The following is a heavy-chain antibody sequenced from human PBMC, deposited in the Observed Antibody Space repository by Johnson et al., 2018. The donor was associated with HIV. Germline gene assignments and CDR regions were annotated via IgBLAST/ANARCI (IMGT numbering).Heavy chain of an antibody. Sequence: VQLVESGGGVVQPGRSLRLSCAASGFTFSSYAMHWVRQAPGKGLEWVAVISYDGSNKYYADSVKGRFTISRDNSKNTLYLQINSLRAEDTAVYYCAKDRATTQYAFDIWGQGTMVTVSS. J-gene: IGHJ3*02. V-gene: IGHV3-30*04. CDR1: GFTFSSYA. CDR3: AKDRATTQYAFDI. CDR2: ISYDGSNK. D-gene: IGHD1-1*01.